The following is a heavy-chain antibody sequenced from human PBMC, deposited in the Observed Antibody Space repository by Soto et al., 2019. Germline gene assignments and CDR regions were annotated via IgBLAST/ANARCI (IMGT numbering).Heavy chain of an antibody. V-gene: IGHV1-69*02. CDR3: ASIIDYCSSTSCYVHAFDI. CDR2: IIPILGIA. CDR1: GGTFSSYT. D-gene: IGHD2-2*01. Sequence: QVQLVQSGAEVKKPGSSVKVSCKASGGTFSSYTISWVRQAPGQGLEWMGRIIPILGIANYAQNVQGRVTITADKSTSTAYMELSSLRSEDTAIYYCASIIDYCSSTSCYVHAFDIWGQGTMVTVSS. J-gene: IGHJ3*02.